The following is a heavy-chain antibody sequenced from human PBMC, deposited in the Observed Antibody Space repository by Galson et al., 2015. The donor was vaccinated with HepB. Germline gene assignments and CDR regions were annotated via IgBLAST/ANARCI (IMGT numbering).Heavy chain of an antibody. CDR3: AKGYCSGTSCYNDY. Sequence: SLRLSCAASGFTFSSYAMSWVRQAPGKGLEWVSAISGSGGSTYYADSVKGRFTISRDNSKNTLYLQMNSLRAEDTAVYYCAKGYCSGTSCYNDYWGQGTLVTVSS. J-gene: IGHJ4*02. CDR2: ISGSGGST. D-gene: IGHD2-2*02. V-gene: IGHV3-23*01. CDR1: GFTFSSYA.